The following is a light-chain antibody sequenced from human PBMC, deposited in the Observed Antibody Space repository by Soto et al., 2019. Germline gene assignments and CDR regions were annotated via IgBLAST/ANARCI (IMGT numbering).Light chain of an antibody. CDR1: QSISSD. Sequence: EIAMTQSPATLSVSPGERVTLSCRASQSISSDLAWYQQKPGQAPRLLIYDASNRATGIPARFSGSGSGTDFTLTISSLEAEDFAVYYCQQRSNWPPITFGQGTRLEIK. V-gene: IGKV3-11*01. J-gene: IGKJ5*01. CDR2: DAS. CDR3: QQRSNWPPIT.